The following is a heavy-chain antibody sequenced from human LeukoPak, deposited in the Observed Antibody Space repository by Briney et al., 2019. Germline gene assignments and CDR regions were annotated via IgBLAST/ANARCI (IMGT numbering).Heavy chain of an antibody. CDR2: IYSGGST. Sequence: GGSLRLSCAASGFSFSFSNMNWVRQAPGKGLEWVSVIYSGGSTYYADSVKGRFTISRDNSKNTLYLQMNSLRAEDTAVYYCARGLAFFDYWGQGTLVTVSS. V-gene: IGHV3-66*01. J-gene: IGHJ4*02. D-gene: IGHD4-11*01. CDR1: GFSFSFSN. CDR3: ARGLAFFDY.